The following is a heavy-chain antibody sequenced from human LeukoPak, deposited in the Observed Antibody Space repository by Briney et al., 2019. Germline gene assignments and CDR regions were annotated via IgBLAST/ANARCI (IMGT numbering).Heavy chain of an antibody. CDR1: GGSISSYY. D-gene: IGHD5-24*01. CDR2: IYYSGST. Sequence: SETLSLTCTVSGGSISSYYWSWIRQPAGKGLEWIGYIYYSGSTNYNPSLKSRVTISVDTSKNQFSLKLSSVTAADTAVYYCARGEMASKFDYWGQGTLVTVSS. CDR3: ARGEMASKFDY. V-gene: IGHV4-59*01. J-gene: IGHJ4*02.